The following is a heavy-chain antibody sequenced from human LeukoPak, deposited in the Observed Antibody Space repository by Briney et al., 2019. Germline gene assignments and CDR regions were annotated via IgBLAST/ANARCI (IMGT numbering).Heavy chain of an antibody. J-gene: IGHJ1*01. D-gene: IGHD3-22*01. CDR3: ARAHYYDSSDYGGIEH. Sequence: ASVKVSCKASGYTFTSYFMHWVRQAPGQGLEWMGIINPSGGNTNYAQKFQGRVTMTRDTSTSTVYMELSSLRSEDTAVYYCARAHYYDSSDYGGIEHWGQGTLVTVSS. V-gene: IGHV1-46*01. CDR2: INPSGGNT. CDR1: GYTFTSYF.